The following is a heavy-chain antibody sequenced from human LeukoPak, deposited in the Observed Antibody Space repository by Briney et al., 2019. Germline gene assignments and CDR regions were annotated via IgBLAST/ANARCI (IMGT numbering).Heavy chain of an antibody. CDR1: GFTVSSND. J-gene: IGHJ3*02. CDR3: AGVMRGAFDI. Sequence: PGGSLRLSCVASGFTVSSNDMTWVRQAPGKGLEWVSVLYSGGNTYSADSVKGRFTISRDNSKNTVYLQLNSLRAEDTAVYYCAGVMRGAFDIWGQGTLVTVSS. V-gene: IGHV3-53*01. CDR2: LYSGGNT.